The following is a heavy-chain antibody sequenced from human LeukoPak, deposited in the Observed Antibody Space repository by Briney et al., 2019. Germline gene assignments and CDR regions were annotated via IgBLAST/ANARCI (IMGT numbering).Heavy chain of an antibody. D-gene: IGHD6-13*01. CDR1: GYTFTVHY. CDR3: AREVGYSTSWYGRFDP. Sequence: ASVKVSCKASGYTFTVHYIHWVRQAPGQGLEWLGRISPNSGVPNYAQKFQGRVTTTRDTSVNTVYMELNGLKSDDTGAYYCAREVGYSTSWYGRFDPWGQGTVVTVSS. J-gene: IGHJ5*02. CDR2: ISPNSGVP. V-gene: IGHV1-2*01.